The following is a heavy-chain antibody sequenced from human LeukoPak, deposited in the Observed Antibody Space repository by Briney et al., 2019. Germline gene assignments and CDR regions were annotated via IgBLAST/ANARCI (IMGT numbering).Heavy chain of an antibody. D-gene: IGHD5-18*01. Sequence: PSETLSLTCAVYGGSFSGYYWRWISQPPGKGVEWIGEINNSGSTNYNPSLKTRVTISVDSSKNQCSLKLSSVTAADTAVYYSARSRRIQLWFRMYYFDYWGQGTLATVAS. CDR3: ARSRRIQLWFRMYYFDY. CDR2: INNSGST. J-gene: IGHJ4*02. CDR1: GGSFSGYY. V-gene: IGHV4-34*01.